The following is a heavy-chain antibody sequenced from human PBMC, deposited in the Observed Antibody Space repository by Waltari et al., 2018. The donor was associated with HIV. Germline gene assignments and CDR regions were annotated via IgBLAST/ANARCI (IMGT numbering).Heavy chain of an antibody. CDR1: GFTFSSYG. Sequence: QVQLVESGGGVVQPGRSLRLSCAASGFTFSSYGMHWVRQAPGKGLEWVAGISYDGSNKFYADSVKGRFTISRDNSKNTLYLQMNSRRAEDTAVYYCAKEPYTGTYYYYGMDVWGQGPRSPSP. CDR3: AKEPYTGTYYYYGMDV. D-gene: IGHD1-26*01. CDR2: ISYDGSNK. J-gene: IGHJ6*02. V-gene: IGHV3-30*18.